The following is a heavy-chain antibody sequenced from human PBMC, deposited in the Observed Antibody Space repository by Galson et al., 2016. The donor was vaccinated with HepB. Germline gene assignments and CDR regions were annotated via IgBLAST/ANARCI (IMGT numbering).Heavy chain of an antibody. CDR3: ARGIKERLRLTPYFFDY. CDR2: IVSTGGYT. D-gene: IGHD3-9*01. CDR1: GFSFSDYY. J-gene: IGHJ4*02. Sequence: SLRLSCAASGFSFSDYYMGWIRQAPRKGLEWVAFIVSTGGYTRYADSLKGRFSISRDNGDNSVSLQMNSLTVEDTGVYYCARGIKERLRLTPYFFDYWGQGALVTVSS. V-gene: IGHV3-11*06.